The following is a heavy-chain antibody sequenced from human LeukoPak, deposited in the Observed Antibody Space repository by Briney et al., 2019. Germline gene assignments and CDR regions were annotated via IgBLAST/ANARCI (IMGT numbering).Heavy chain of an antibody. CDR2: ISAYNGNT. V-gene: IGHV1-18*04. Sequence: ASVKVSCKASGYTFTGYYMHWVRQAPGQGLEWMGWISAYNGNTNYAQKLQGRVTMTTDTSTRTAYMELRSLRSDDTAVYYCARDKGSYYDFSSGYSVNYYMDVWGKGTTVTVSS. CDR1: GYTFTGYY. D-gene: IGHD3-3*01. CDR3: ARDKGSYYDFSSGYSVNYYMDV. J-gene: IGHJ6*03.